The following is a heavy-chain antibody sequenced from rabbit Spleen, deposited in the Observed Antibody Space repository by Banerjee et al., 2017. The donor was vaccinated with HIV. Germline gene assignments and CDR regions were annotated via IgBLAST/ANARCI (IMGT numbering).Heavy chain of an antibody. CDR2: IAGSSSGFT. V-gene: IGHV1S40*01. CDR3: ARDTSSSFSSYGMDL. Sequence: QSLEESGGDLVKPGASLTLTCIASGVSFSGNSYMCWVRQAPGKGLEWISCIAGSSSGFTYSATWAKGRFTCSKTSSTTVTLQMTNLTVADTATYFCARDTSSSFSSYGMDLWGQGTLVTVS. J-gene: IGHJ6*01. D-gene: IGHD1-1*01. CDR1: GVSFSGNSY.